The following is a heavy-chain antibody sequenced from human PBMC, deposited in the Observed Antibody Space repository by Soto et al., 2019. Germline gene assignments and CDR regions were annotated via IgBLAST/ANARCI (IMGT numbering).Heavy chain of an antibody. J-gene: IGHJ6*02. CDR3: ARDSSSSFDYYYYGMDV. Sequence: GGSLRLSCAASGFSFSSYSMNWVRQAPGKGLEWVSYISSSGYTIIYADSVKGRFTISRDNAKNSLYLQMNSLRAEDTAVYYCARDSSSSFDYYYYGMDVWGQGTTVTVSS. V-gene: IGHV3-48*04. D-gene: IGHD6-13*01. CDR2: ISSSGYTI. CDR1: GFSFSSYS.